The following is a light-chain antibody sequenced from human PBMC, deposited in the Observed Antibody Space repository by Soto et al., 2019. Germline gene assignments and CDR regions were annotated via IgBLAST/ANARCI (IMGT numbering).Light chain of an antibody. J-gene: IGKJ1*01. CDR3: QHYNSYSEA. V-gene: IGKV1-5*03. CDR2: KAS. CDR1: QTISSG. Sequence: DIQMTQSPSTLSGSVGVRVTITCRASQTISSGLAWYQQKPGKAPKLLIYKASTLKSGVPSRFSGSGSRTEFTLTISSLQPDDFATYYCQHYNSYSEAVGQGTKVELK.